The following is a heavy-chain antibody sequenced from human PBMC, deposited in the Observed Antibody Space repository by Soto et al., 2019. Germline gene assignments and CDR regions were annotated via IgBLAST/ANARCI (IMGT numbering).Heavy chain of an antibody. CDR2: IYNSGST. CDR1: GGSISSGDYY. Sequence: QVQLQESGPGLVKPSQTLSLTYTVSGGSISSGDYYWSWIRQPPGMGLEWIGYIYNSGSTFYNPSLKSRLSMSVDMSKNQFSLKLRSVTAADTAVFYCARVVGSAFDYWGQGILVTVSS. V-gene: IGHV4-30-4*01. D-gene: IGHD2-21*01. J-gene: IGHJ4*02. CDR3: ARVVGSAFDY.